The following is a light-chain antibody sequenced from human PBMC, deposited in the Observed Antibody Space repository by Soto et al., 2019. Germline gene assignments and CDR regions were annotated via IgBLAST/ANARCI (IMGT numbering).Light chain of an antibody. CDR1: QSGRDMY. Sequence: EMVLTQSPGTLSLSPGERATLSCRASQSGRDMYLAWYQQKPGQPPRLLIYGVSSRAYGIPERLSGSGSGTDFTLTISRLEPADFAVYYCQHYGYPQWTFGQGTKVEVK. J-gene: IGKJ1*01. V-gene: IGKV3-20*01. CDR3: QHYGYPQWT. CDR2: GVS.